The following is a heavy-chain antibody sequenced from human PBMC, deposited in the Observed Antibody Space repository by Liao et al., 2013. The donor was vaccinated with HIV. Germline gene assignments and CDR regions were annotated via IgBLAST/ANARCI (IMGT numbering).Heavy chain of an antibody. Sequence: QVQLQESGPGLVKPSQTLSLTCSVSNDSISSGTYFWSWLRQPAGRTLEWIGRFFAGGDTDYNPSLKTRVTISVDTSKNQFSLKLTSMTAADTAVYYCARDRRTSSNWPIGLTWGQGILVTVSP. CDR1: NDSISSGTYF. V-gene: IGHV4-61*02. D-gene: IGHD1-20*01. CDR3: ARDRRTSSNWPIGLT. J-gene: IGHJ5*02. CDR2: FFAGGDT.